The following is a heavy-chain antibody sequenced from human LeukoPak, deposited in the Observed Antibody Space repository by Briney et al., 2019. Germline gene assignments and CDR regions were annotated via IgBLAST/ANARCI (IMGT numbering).Heavy chain of an antibody. CDR3: ARPYDSVGYSHFDY. V-gene: IGHV3-30*04. J-gene: IGHJ4*02. D-gene: IGHD3-22*01. CDR1: GFTFSNYA. CDR2: ISYDGSNK. Sequence: PGGSLRLSCTASGFTFSNYAIHWVRQAPGKGLEWVAIISYDGSNKYYADSVKGRFTISRDNSKNTLYLQMNSLRTEDTAVYYCARPYDSVGYSHFDYWGQGTLVTVSS.